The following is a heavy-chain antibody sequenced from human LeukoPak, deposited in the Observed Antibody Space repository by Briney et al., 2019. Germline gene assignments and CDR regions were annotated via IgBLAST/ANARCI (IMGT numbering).Heavy chain of an antibody. CDR2: ISDSGGTT. CDR1: GFTFSSFA. Sequence: GGSLRLSCAVSGFTFSSFAMSWVRQPPGKGLEWLSVISDSGGTTFYADSVKGRFTISRDNSKNTLYLQMNSLRAEDTAVYYCAKGGGSSWTYYYYGMDVWGQGTTVTVSS. V-gene: IGHV3-23*01. CDR3: AKGGGSSWTYYYYGMDV. J-gene: IGHJ6*02. D-gene: IGHD6-13*01.